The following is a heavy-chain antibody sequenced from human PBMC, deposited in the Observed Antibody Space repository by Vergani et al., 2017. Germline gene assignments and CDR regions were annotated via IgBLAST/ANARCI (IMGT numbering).Heavy chain of an antibody. Sequence: QVLLVQSGAEVKKPGASVRVSCKTSGYTFTNYYIHWVRQAPGQGLEWMGIINPSGGSTTYEQQFQGSLTMTRDTYTRPVYLDLSNLRSEDTAVYYCARSHGDILPPDPRRLDYWGQGTLVTGSS. V-gene: IGHV1-46*03. CDR2: INPSGGST. CDR1: GYTFTNYY. CDR3: ARSHGDILPPDPRRLDY. J-gene: IGHJ4*02.